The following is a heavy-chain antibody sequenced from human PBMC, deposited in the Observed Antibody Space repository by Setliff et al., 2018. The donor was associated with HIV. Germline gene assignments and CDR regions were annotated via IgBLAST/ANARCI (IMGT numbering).Heavy chain of an antibody. V-gene: IGHV3-74*01. D-gene: IGHD1-26*01. Sequence: LSLSCAASGFTFSRYWMHWIRQAPGKGLVCVSRVDSDGSGTSYADSVKGRFTISRDNAKNMLYLQINSLRAEDTAVYYCARDGNGAFDMWGQGTLVTVSS. J-gene: IGHJ3*02. CDR2: VDSDGSGT. CDR3: ARDGNGAFDM. CDR1: GFTFSRYW.